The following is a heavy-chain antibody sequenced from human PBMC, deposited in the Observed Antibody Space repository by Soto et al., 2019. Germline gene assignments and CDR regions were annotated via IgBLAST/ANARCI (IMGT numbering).Heavy chain of an antibody. V-gene: IGHV4-39*01. CDR3: ARCTPDLLQINFCSGYYLSSFYY. Sequence: QLQLQESGPGLVKPSETLSLTCTVSGGSISSITYYWGWIPQSPDKGLEWIGNIHYGGSTYYDPSLGRPVTRSIVTSKKQFALRLTSVNASDTAVYYCARCTPDLLQINFCSGYYLSSFYYCGQGSLVTVSA. D-gene: IGHD3-3*01. CDR1: GGSISSITYY. CDR2: IHYGGST. J-gene: IGHJ4*02.